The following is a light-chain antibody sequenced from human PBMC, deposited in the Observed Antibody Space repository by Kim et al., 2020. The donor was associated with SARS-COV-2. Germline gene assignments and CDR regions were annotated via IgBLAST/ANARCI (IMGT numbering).Light chain of an antibody. CDR3: SSYTSSSTSYV. J-gene: IGLJ1*01. CDR2: DVS. V-gene: IGLV2-14*03. Sequence: QSITISCTVTSSDVGGHTYVSWYQQHPGKAPKLMIYDVSNRPSGVSNRFSGSKSGNTASLTISGLQAEDEADYCCSSYTSSSTSYVFGTGTKVTVL. CDR1: SSDVGGHTY.